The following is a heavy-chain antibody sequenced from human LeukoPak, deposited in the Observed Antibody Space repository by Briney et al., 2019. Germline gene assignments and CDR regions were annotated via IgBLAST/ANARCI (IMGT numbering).Heavy chain of an antibody. CDR2: MNPNSGNT. CDR1: GYTFTSYD. Sequence: ASVKVSCKASGYTFTSYDINWVRQATGQGLEWMGWMNPNSGNTGYAQKFQGRVTITRNTSISTAYMELSSLRSEDTAVYYCARGPDESSTLYYYYYMDVWGKGTTVTVSS. CDR3: ARGPDESSTLYYYYYMDV. J-gene: IGHJ6*03. D-gene: IGHD3-3*02. V-gene: IGHV1-8*03.